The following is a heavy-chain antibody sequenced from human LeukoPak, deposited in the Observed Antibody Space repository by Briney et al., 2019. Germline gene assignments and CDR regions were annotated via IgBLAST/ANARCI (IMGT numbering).Heavy chain of an antibody. V-gene: IGHV3-23*01. CDR1: GFTFSSNA. J-gene: IGHJ4*02. D-gene: IGHD7-27*01. CDR3: AKPRGPNWGSLCFDY. Sequence: GGSLRLSCAASGFTFSSNAMTWVRQAPGKGLEWVSSISDSGGSIYYADSVRGRFTISRDNSKNTLYLQMNSLRAEDTAVYYCAKPRGPNWGSLCFDYWGQGTLVTVS. CDR2: ISDSGGSI.